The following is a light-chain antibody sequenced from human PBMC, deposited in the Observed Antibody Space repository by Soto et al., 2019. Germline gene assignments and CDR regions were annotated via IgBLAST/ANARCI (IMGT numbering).Light chain of an antibody. J-gene: IGLJ3*02. CDR3: GSYTSSSTLE. Sequence: QSVLTQPPSASGTPGQRVTISCSGIQSNMGSYFVNWYQVFPGTAPKLLIYATDQRPSGVPDRFSGSKSGNTASLTISGLQAEAEADYYCGSYTSSSTLEFGGGTKVTVL. V-gene: IGLV1-44*01. CDR1: QSNMGSYF. CDR2: ATD.